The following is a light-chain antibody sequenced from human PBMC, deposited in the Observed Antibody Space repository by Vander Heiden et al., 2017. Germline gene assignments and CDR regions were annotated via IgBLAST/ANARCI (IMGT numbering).Light chain of an antibody. J-gene: IGKJ3*01. CDR3: QQYNSYVT. V-gene: IGKV1-5*03. CDR1: QTISNW. CDR2: KAS. Sequence: DIQMTQSPSTLSASVGDRVTITCRASQTISNWLAWYQQKPGKAPKLLIYKASSLESGAPSRFSGSGSGTEFTLTISGLQPDDFATYYCQQYNSYVTFGPGTKVDI.